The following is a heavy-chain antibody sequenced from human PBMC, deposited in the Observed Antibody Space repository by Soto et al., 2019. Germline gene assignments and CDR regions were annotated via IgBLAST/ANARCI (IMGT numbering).Heavy chain of an antibody. D-gene: IGHD3-10*01. V-gene: IGHV4-59*12. Sequence: PSETLSLTCTVSGGSITSYYWSCIRQPPGKGLEWIGTIYYSGTTNYNPSLKSRVTISEDTSKNQFSLRLSSVTAADTAVYHCARALYGSGVLDVWGQGTTVTVSS. J-gene: IGHJ6*02. CDR2: IYYSGTT. CDR3: ARALYGSGVLDV. CDR1: GGSITSYY.